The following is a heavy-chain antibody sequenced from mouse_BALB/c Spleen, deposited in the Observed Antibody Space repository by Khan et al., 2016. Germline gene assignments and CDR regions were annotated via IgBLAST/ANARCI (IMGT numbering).Heavy chain of an antibody. J-gene: IGHJ4*01. Sequence: EVELVESGGGLVQPGGSLKLSCAASGFTFSTYAMSWVRQTPDKRLELVATINSNGGSTSYPDNVKGRFTISRDNAKNTLYLQMSSLKSEDTGMYYCARVRQAVDYWGQGTSVTVSS. CDR1: GFTFSTYA. D-gene: IGHD2-14*01. CDR2: INSNGGST. V-gene: IGHV5-6-3*01. CDR3: ARVRQAVDY.